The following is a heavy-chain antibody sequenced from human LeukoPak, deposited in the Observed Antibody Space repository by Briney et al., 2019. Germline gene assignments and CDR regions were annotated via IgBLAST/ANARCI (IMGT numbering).Heavy chain of an antibody. V-gene: IGHV3-30*02. CDR1: GFTFSSYW. J-gene: IGHJ4*02. D-gene: IGHD3-9*01. Sequence: PGGSLRLSCAASGFTFSSYWMSWVRQAPGKGLEWVAFIRYDGSNKHYADSVRGRFTISRDNSKNTLYLQLNSLRAEDTAVYYCANGPHYNILTGYYKVRSHLDYWGQGTLVTVSS. CDR2: IRYDGSNK. CDR3: ANGPHYNILTGYYKVRSHLDY.